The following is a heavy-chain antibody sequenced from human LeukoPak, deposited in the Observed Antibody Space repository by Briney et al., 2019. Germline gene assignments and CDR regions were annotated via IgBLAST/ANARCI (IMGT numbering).Heavy chain of an antibody. J-gene: IGHJ4*02. CDR1: GFTFDDYA. D-gene: IGHD1-26*01. Sequence: GGSLRLSCAASGFTFDDYAMHWVRQAPGKGLEWVSGISWNSGSIGYADSVKGRFTISRDNAKNSLYLQMNSLRAEDTALYYCAKDIQGGSYLGYYFDYWGQGTLVTVSS. V-gene: IGHV3-9*01. CDR3: AKDIQGGSYLGYYFDY. CDR2: ISWNSGSI.